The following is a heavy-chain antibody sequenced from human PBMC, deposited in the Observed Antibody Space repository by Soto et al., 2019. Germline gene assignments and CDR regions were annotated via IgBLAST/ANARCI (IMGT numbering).Heavy chain of an antibody. D-gene: IGHD3-22*01. CDR1: GFSFSTYG. CDR3: ARDNSDSGGHYYFDY. J-gene: IGHJ4*02. Sequence: QVQLVESGGGVVQPGRSLRLSCAASGFSFSTYGMHWVRQAPGKGLECVAVIWFDGSNKQYADSVKGRFTISRDNSKNTLYLQMNSLIVEDTAVYYCARDNSDSGGHYYFDYWGQGTLVTVSS. V-gene: IGHV3-33*01. CDR2: IWFDGSNK.